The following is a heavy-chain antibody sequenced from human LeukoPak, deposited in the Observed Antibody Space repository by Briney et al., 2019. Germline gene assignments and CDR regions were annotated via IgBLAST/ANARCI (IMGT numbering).Heavy chain of an antibody. D-gene: IGHD6-13*01. Sequence: SQTLSLTCAISGDSVSSNSAAWNWIRQSPSRGLEWLGRTYYRSKWYNDYAVSVKSRVTINPDTSKNQFSLQLNSVTPEDTAVYYCARGFGIAAAVGGFDPWGQGTLVTVSS. CDR3: ARGFGIAAAVGGFDP. V-gene: IGHV6-1*01. CDR2: TYYRSKWYN. J-gene: IGHJ5*02. CDR1: GDSVSSNSAA.